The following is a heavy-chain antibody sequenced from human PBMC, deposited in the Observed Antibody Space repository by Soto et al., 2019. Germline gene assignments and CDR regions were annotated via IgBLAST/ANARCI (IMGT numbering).Heavy chain of an antibody. CDR1: DGYSCSYY. CDR3: ARVPIVATIPWFDP. D-gene: IGHD5-12*01. Sequence: SLTLSVTCTVADGYSCSYYWSWIRKPPGKGLEWIGYIYYSGSTNYNPSLKSRVTISVDTSKNQFSLKLSSVTAADTAVYYCARVPIVATIPWFDPWGQGTLVTLSS. CDR2: IYYSGST. J-gene: IGHJ5*02. V-gene: IGHV4-59*01.